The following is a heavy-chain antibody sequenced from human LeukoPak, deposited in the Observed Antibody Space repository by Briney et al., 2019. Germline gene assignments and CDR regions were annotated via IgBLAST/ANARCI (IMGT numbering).Heavy chain of an antibody. CDR3: AREMVRGHYFDY. J-gene: IGHJ4*02. V-gene: IGHV1-46*01. CDR2: INPSVGST. Sequence: ASVKVSCKASGYTFTSYYMYWVRQAPGQGLEWMGIINPSVGSTGYAQKFQGRVTMTRDTSTSTVYMELSSLGSEDTAVYYCAREMVRGHYFDYWGQGTLVTVSS. CDR1: GYTFTSYY. D-gene: IGHD3-10*01.